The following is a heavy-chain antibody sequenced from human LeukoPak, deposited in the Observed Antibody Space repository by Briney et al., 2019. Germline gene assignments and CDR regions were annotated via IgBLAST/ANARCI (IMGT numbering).Heavy chain of an antibody. V-gene: IGHV1-69*13. CDR1: GGTFSSYA. CDR3: ARLRFLDRASWWYYYYGMDV. CDR2: ITPIFGTA. D-gene: IGHD3-3*01. Sequence: SVKVSCKASGGTFSSYAISWVRQAPGQGLEWMGGITPIFGTANYAQKSQGRVTITADESTSTAYMELSSLRSEDTAVYYCARLRFLDRASWWYYYYGMDVWGQGTTVTVSS. J-gene: IGHJ6*02.